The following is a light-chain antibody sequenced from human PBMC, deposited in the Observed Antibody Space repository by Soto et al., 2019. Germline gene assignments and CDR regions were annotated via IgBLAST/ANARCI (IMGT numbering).Light chain of an antibody. J-gene: IGKJ5*01. Sequence: AIQLTQSPSSLSASVGDRVTISCRASQGISSALAWYQQKPGKAPKLLIYDASSLESGVPSRFSGSGSETDFTLTISSLQPEDFATYCCQQFNTYPITFCQGTRLEIK. V-gene: IGKV1-13*02. CDR1: QGISSA. CDR2: DAS. CDR3: QQFNTYPIT.